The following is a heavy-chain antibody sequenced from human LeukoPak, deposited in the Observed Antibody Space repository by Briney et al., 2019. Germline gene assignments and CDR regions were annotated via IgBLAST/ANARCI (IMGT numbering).Heavy chain of an antibody. J-gene: IGHJ4*02. V-gene: IGHV3-30*04. CDR1: GFTFSSYA. CDR2: ISYDGGNK. CDR3: ARDRGYPATFFDY. D-gene: IGHD5-12*01. Sequence: PGGSLRLSCAASGFTFSSYAMHWVRQAPGKGLEWGAVISYDGGNKYYAASVKGRFTISRDNSKNTLYLQMNSLRAEDTAVYYCARDRGYPATFFDYWGQGTLVTVSS.